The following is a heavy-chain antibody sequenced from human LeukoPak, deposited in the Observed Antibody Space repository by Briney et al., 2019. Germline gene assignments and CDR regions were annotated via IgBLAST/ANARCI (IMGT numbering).Heavy chain of an antibody. V-gene: IGHV3-23*01. Sequence: GGSLRLSCVASGFPFSSYRMSWVRQAPGKGLEWVSAISGSGGSTYYADSVKGRFTISRDNSKNTLYLQMNSLRAEDTAVYYCANAVVPAASYGMDVWGQGTTVTVSS. J-gene: IGHJ6*02. CDR3: ANAVVPAASYGMDV. CDR1: GFPFSSYR. CDR2: ISGSGGST. D-gene: IGHD2-2*01.